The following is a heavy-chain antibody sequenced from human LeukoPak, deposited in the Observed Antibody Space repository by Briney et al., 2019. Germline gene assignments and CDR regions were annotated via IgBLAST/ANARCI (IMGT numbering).Heavy chain of an antibody. J-gene: IGHJ4*02. CDR2: INPNSGGT. CDR1: GYTFTGYF. D-gene: IGHD2-15*01. Sequence: ASVKVSCKASGYTFTGYFMHWVRQAPGQGLEWMGWINPNSGGTNYAQKFQGRVTMTRDTSISTAYMELSRLRSDDTAVYYCPSARWELRPRFDYWGQGALVTVSS. CDR3: PSARWELRPRFDY. V-gene: IGHV1-2*02.